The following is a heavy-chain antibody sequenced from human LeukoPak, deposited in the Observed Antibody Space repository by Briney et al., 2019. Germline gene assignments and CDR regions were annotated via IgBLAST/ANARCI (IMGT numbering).Heavy chain of an antibody. CDR1: GFTFSSYS. CDR2: ISSSSSYI. Sequence: GGSLTLSCAASGFTFSSYSMNWVRQAPGKGLEWVSSISSSSSYIYYADSEKGRFTLSRDNAKNSLYLQMNSLRAEDTAVYYCAREGGVAVAGTGFWDYWGQGTLVTVSS. J-gene: IGHJ4*02. CDR3: AREGGVAVAGTGFWDY. D-gene: IGHD6-19*01. V-gene: IGHV3-21*01.